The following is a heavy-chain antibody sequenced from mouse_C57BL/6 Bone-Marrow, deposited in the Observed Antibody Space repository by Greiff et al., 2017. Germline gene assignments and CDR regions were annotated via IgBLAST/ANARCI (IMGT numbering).Heavy chain of an antibody. D-gene: IGHD1-1*01. V-gene: IGHV1-82*01. Sequence: VQLQQSGPELVKPGASVKISCKASGYAFRSSWMHWVKQRPGKGLEWIGRIYPGDGDTNYNGKFKGKATLTADTSSSTAYMQLSILTSEDSAVYFWAREGISTVVAWGQGTSVTVSA. CDR2: IYPGDGDT. CDR1: GYAFRSSW. CDR3: AREGISTVVA. J-gene: IGHJ4*01.